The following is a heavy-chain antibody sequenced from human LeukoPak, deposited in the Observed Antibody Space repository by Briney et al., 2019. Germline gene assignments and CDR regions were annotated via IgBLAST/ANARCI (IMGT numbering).Heavy chain of an antibody. J-gene: IGHJ4*02. V-gene: IGHV3-7*03. CDR2: IKQDGSQK. CDR3: ARGVPYDSWSGPHYSDY. CDR1: GFTFSSYW. D-gene: IGHD3-3*01. Sequence: PGGSLRLSCAASGFTFSSYWMSWVRQAPGKGLEWVANIKQDGSQKNYVDSVKGRFTISRDNAKNSLYLQMNSLRAEDTAVYYCARGVPYDSWSGPHYSDYWGQGTLVTVSS.